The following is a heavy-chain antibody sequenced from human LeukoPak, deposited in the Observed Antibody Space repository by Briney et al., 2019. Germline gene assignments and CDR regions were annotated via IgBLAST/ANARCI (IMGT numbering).Heavy chain of an antibody. CDR1: GFTFSSYA. Sequence: GGSLRLSCAASGFTFSSYAMSWVRQAPGKGLEWVSAISGSGGSTYYTDSVKGRFTISRDNSKNTLYLQMNSLRAEDTAVYYCAKDRVTTAPVVNYYGMDVWGQGTTVTVSS. D-gene: IGHD4-17*01. V-gene: IGHV3-23*01. CDR2: ISGSGGST. CDR3: AKDRVTTAPVVNYYGMDV. J-gene: IGHJ6*02.